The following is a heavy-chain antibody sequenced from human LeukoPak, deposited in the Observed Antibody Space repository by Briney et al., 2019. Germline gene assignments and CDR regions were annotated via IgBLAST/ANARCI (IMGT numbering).Heavy chain of an antibody. J-gene: IGHJ6*03. Sequence: ASVKVSCKAPVYTFTSYYMHWVRQAPGQGLEWMGIINPSGGSTSYAQKFQGRVSMTRDMSTSTVYMELSSLRSEDTAVYYYARVAYSSSWSYYYYYMDVWGKGTTVTVSS. CDR1: VYTFTSYY. V-gene: IGHV1-46*01. CDR3: ARVAYSSSWSYYYYYMDV. CDR2: INPSGGST. D-gene: IGHD6-13*01.